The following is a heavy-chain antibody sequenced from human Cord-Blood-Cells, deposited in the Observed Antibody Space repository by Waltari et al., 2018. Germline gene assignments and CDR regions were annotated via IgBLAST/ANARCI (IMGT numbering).Heavy chain of an antibody. CDR2: IYSGGST. Sequence: EVQLVESGGGLIQPGGSLRLSCAASGFTVSSNYMSWVRQAPGKGLEWVYVIYSGGSTYYADSVKGVFNIARDNSKSTLYLQMNSLRAEDTAVYYCARVLYSSSWYTDYWGQGTLVTVSS. V-gene: IGHV3-53*01. D-gene: IGHD6-13*01. CDR1: GFTVSSNY. CDR3: ARVLYSSSWYTDY. J-gene: IGHJ4*02.